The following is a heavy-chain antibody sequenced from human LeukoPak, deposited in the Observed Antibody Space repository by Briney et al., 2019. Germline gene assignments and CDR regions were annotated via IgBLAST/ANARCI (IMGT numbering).Heavy chain of an antibody. D-gene: IGHD4-17*01. J-gene: IGHJ4*02. CDR2: IYSGGNT. CDR3: VYGDFVRTVNYFDY. CDR1: GFTVSSSY. V-gene: IGHV3-66*01. Sequence: GGSLRLSCAASGFTVSSSYMSWVRQAPGRGLQWVSVIYSGGNTYYADPVKGRFTISRDNSKNSLFLQMNSLRAEDTALYYCVYGDFVRTVNYFDYWGQGTLVTVSS.